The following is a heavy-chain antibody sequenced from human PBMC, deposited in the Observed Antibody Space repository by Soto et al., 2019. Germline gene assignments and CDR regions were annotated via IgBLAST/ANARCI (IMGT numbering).Heavy chain of an antibody. CDR1: GYSFTSYW. V-gene: IGHV5-51*01. J-gene: IGHJ6*02. D-gene: IGHD6-6*01. Sequence: GESLKISCKGSGYSFTSYWIGWVRQTPGKGLEWMGIIYPGDSDTRYSPSFQGQVTISADKSISTAYLQWSSLKASDTAMSYRARSRSSPYPPYYYYAMEESGHWTTVSVS. CDR3: ARSRSSPYPPYYYYAMEE. CDR2: IYPGDSDT.